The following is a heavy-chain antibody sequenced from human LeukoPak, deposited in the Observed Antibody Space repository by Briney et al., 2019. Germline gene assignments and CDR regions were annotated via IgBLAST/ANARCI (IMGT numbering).Heavy chain of an antibody. CDR3: ARVPVYYGMDV. CDR2: VYYTGST. Sequence: PSETLSLTCTVSGASISSFYWSWIRQPPGKGLEFIGYVYYTGSTNYTPSLESRVTISLDTSKNEFSLKMSCVTAADTAVYYCARVPVYYGMDVWGQGTTVTVSS. J-gene: IGHJ6*02. CDR1: GASISSFY. V-gene: IGHV4-59*12.